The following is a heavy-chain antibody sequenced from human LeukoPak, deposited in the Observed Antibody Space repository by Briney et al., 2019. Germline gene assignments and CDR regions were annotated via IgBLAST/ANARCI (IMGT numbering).Heavy chain of an antibody. D-gene: IGHD2-8*01. CDR1: GYIFTGYY. V-gene: IGHV1-46*01. Sequence: AASVKVSCKASGYIFTGYYMHWVRQAPGQGLEWMGIINPSGGSTSYAQKFQGRVTMTRDMSTSTVYMELSSLRSEDTAVYYCARDPGPPEHGLGMLSWYYFDYWGQGTLVTVSS. CDR2: INPSGGST. CDR3: ARDPGPPEHGLGMLSWYYFDY. J-gene: IGHJ4*02.